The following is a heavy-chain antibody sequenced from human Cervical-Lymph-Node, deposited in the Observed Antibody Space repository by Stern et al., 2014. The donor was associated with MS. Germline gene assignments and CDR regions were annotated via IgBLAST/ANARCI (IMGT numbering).Heavy chain of an antibody. Sequence: EVQLVESGGGLVQPGGSLRLSCATSGFTFSSYWMSWVRQAPGKGLEWVANIKQDGSEKYYVDSVKGRFTISRDNAKNSLYLQMNSLRAGETAVYYRARELLGATVFDYWGQGTLVTVSS. D-gene: IGHD1-26*01. CDR3: ARELLGATVFDY. V-gene: IGHV3-7*01. CDR1: GFTFSSYW. J-gene: IGHJ4*02. CDR2: IKQDGSEK.